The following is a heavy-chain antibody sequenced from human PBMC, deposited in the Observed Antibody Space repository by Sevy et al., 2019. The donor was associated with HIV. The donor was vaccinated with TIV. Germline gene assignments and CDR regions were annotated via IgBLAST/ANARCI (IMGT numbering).Heavy chain of an antibody. CDR2: IKQDESEK. CDR1: GFTFSNYW. J-gene: IGHJ5*02. D-gene: IGHD1-1*01. V-gene: IGHV3-7*01. CDR3: ARGPNELEGRTLWFDP. Sequence: GRSLRLSCVASGFTFSNYWMSWVRQAPGKGLEWVANIKQDESEKYYVDSVKGRFTISRDNAKNSLYLQMSSLRAEDTAVYYCARGPNELEGRTLWFDPWGQGTLVTVSS.